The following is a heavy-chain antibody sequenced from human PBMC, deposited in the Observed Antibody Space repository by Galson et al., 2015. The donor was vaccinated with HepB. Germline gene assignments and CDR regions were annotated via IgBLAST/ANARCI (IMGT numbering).Heavy chain of an antibody. CDR2: ISYDGSNK. J-gene: IGHJ6*02. V-gene: IGHV3-30*04. Sequence: SLRLSCAASGFTFSSYAMHWVRQAPGKGLEWVAVISYDGSNKYYADSVKGRFTISRDNSKNTLYLQMNSLRAEDTAVYYCARDLSYIYYYYYGMDVWGQGTTVTVSS. CDR3: ARDLSYIYYYYYGMDV. D-gene: IGHD1-1*01. CDR1: GFTFSSYA.